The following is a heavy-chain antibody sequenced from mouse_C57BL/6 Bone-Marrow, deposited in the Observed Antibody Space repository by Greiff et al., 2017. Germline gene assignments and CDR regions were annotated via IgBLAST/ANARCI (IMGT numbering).Heavy chain of an antibody. Sequence: VQLQQPGAELVRPGSSVKLSCKASGYTFTSYWMDWVKQRPGQGLEWIGNIYPSDSETHYNQKFKDKATLTVDKSSSTAYMQLSSLTSEDSAVYYSARGGLPYYSDYWGQGTTLTVSS. CDR1: GYTFTSYW. D-gene: IGHD2-4*01. V-gene: IGHV1-61*01. CDR3: ARGGLPYYSDY. CDR2: IYPSDSET. J-gene: IGHJ2*01.